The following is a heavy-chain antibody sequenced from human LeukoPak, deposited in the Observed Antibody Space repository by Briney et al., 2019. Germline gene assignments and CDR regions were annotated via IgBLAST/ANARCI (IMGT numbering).Heavy chain of an antibody. J-gene: IGHJ6*03. CDR3: ARQICTSSSCVNMDV. D-gene: IGHD2-2*01. Sequence: KPSETLSLTCTVSGGSINTDFWSWLRQPRGKGLEWIGYIHHSGRTSHNPSLRGRVTISLDTSENQFSLRLSSVTAADTAVYYCARQICTSSSCVNMDVWGKGTTVTVSS. CDR1: GGSINTDF. V-gene: IGHV4-59*08. CDR2: IHHSGRT.